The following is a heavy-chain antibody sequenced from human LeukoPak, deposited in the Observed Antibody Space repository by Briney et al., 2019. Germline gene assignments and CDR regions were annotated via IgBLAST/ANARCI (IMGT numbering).Heavy chain of an antibody. CDR3: ALASSFIDF. V-gene: IGHV4-59*01. CDR1: GGSISSYY. CDR2: IYYSGST. Sequence: SETLSLTCTVSGGSISSYYWSRIRQPPGKGLEWIGYIYYSGSTNYNPSLKSRVTISVDTSKNQFSLKLSSVTAADTAVYYCALASSFIDFWGQGTLVTVSS. D-gene: IGHD6-13*01. J-gene: IGHJ4*02.